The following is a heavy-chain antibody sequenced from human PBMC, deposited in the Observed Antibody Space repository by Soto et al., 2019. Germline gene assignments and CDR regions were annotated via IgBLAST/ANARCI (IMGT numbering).Heavy chain of an antibody. V-gene: IGHV1-2*02. J-gene: IGHJ5*02. CDR3: ARVIRGAYYNSPLDT. Sequence: ASVTGSCTASGYTFTVYFMHWVRQAPGQGLEWMGWINPYSGGADYAQSFQGRVTMTRDTSISTVYMELSRLRFDDTAVYYCARVIRGAYYNSPLDTWGQGTVVTVSS. CDR2: INPYSGGA. D-gene: IGHD3-10*01. CDR1: GYTFTVYF.